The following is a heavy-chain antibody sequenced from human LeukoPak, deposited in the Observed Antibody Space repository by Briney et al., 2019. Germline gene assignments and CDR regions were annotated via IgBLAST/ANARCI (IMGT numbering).Heavy chain of an antibody. CDR3: AKERRRLRLTTVTTGDY. J-gene: IGHJ4*02. Sequence: ASVKVSCKASGYTFTNYGLSWVRQAPGQGLEWMGWISPYSGNTDYAQNFQGRVTMTTDTSTSTAYMELRSLRSDDTAVYYCAKERRRLRLTTVTTGDYWGQGTLVTVSS. D-gene: IGHD4-17*01. V-gene: IGHV1-18*01. CDR2: ISPYSGNT. CDR1: GYTFTNYG.